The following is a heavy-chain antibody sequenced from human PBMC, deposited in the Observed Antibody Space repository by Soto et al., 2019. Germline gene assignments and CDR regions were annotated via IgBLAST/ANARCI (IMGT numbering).Heavy chain of an antibody. V-gene: IGHV2-5*01. J-gene: IGHJ1*01. CDR2: IYWNDDE. CDR1: GFSLSTSGVG. Sequence: SGPTLVNPTQTLTLTCTFSGFSLSTSGVGVGWIRQPPGKALEWLALIYWNDDERYSPSLQSRLTLTKDTSKNQVILTMTNMHPVDTGPYTCADRRYSSQYFQYWGQGTLVAISS. CDR3: ADRRYSSQYFQY. D-gene: IGHD2-21*01.